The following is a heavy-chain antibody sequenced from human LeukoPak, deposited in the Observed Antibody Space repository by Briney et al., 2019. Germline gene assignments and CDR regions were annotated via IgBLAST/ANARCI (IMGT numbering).Heavy chain of an antibody. Sequence: TSQTLSPTCTVSGGSISSGSYYWSWIRQPAGKGLEWIGRIYTSGSTNYNPSLKSRVTISVDTSKNQFSLKLSSVTAADTAVYYCARVKGVRGVINWFDPWGQGTLVTVSS. D-gene: IGHD3-10*01. CDR1: GGSISSGSYY. J-gene: IGHJ5*02. CDR2: IYTSGST. V-gene: IGHV4-61*02. CDR3: ARVKGVRGVINWFDP.